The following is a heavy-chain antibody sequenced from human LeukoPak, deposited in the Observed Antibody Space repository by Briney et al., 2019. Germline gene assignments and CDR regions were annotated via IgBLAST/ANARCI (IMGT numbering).Heavy chain of an antibody. J-gene: IGHJ4*02. CDR2: ISSSSDYI. CDR1: GFTFSSYT. CDR3: ARADTAIRL. V-gene: IGHV3-21*04. Sequence: GGSLRLSCAASGFTFSSYTMNWVRQAPGKGLEWVSSISSSSDYIYYTDSLKGRFTISRDNSKNSLYLQMNSLRAEDTAVYYCARADTAIRLWGQGTLVTVSS. D-gene: IGHD5-18*01.